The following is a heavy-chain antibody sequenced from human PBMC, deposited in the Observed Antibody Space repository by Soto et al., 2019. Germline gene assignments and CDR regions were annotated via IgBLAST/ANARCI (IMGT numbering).Heavy chain of an antibody. V-gene: IGHV1-18*01. Sequence: QVQLVQSGAEVKKPGASVKVSCKASGYTFNSYGISWVRQAPGQGLEWMGWISAYNGNRNDAQKFQGRVTITTTTSTGTAYMELRSLRSAETAVYNCARHGAPLDYWGQGTQFTV. D-gene: IGHD3-16*01. CDR3: ARHGAPLDY. CDR2: ISAYNGNR. CDR1: GYTFNSYG. J-gene: IGHJ4*02.